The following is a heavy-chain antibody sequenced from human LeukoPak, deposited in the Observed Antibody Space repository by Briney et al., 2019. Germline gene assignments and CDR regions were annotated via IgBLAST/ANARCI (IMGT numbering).Heavy chain of an antibody. J-gene: IGHJ4*02. V-gene: IGHV5-51*01. CDR3: ARQASDCSGGSCYSYDFDY. CDR2: IYPGDSDT. D-gene: IGHD2-15*01. CDR1: GYSFANYW. Sequence: GESLKISCQGSGYSFANYWIGWVRRMPGKGLEWMGIIYPGDSDTKYSPSFQGQVTISADKSISTAYLQWSSLKASDTAMYYCARQASDCSGGSCYSYDFDYWGQGTLVTVCS.